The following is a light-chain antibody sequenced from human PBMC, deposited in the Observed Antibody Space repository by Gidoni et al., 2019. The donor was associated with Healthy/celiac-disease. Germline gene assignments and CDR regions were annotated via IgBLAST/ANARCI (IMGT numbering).Light chain of an antibody. CDR1: QSISSY. CDR3: QQSYSTPPT. V-gene: IGKV1-39*01. CDR2: AAS. J-gene: IGKJ2*01. Sequence: DIQMTQSPSSLSASVGDRVTITCRASQSISSYLNWYQQKPGKAPKLLIYAASSLQSGVPSRFSGSGSGTGFTLTISSLQPEDFATYYCQQSYSTPPTFGQXTKLEIK.